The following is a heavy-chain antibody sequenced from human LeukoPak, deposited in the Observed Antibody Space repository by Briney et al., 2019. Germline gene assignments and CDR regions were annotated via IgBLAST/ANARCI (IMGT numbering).Heavy chain of an antibody. Sequence: PGRSLRLSCAASGFTFSSYGMHWVRQAPGKGLEWVAVISYEGSNKYYADSVKGRFTISRDNSKNTLYLQMNSLRAEDTAVYYCAKDRENSGSYYFDYWGQGTLVTVSS. J-gene: IGHJ4*02. CDR3: AKDRENSGSYYFDY. D-gene: IGHD1-26*01. CDR1: GFTFSSYG. CDR2: ISYEGSNK. V-gene: IGHV3-30*18.